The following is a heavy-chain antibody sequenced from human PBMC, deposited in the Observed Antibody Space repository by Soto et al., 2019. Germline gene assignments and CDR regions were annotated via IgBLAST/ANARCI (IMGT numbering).Heavy chain of an antibody. CDR2: IYYSGST. CDR1: GGSISSGGYY. D-gene: IGHD3-22*01. Sequence: SETLSLTCTVSGGSISSGGYYWSWIRQHPGKGLEWIGYIYYSGSTYYNPSLKSRVTISVDTSKNQFSLKLSSVTAADTAVYYCARDPGTMIVGDYYYYGMDVWGQGTTVTVSS. J-gene: IGHJ6*02. CDR3: ARDPGTMIVGDYYYYGMDV. V-gene: IGHV4-31*03.